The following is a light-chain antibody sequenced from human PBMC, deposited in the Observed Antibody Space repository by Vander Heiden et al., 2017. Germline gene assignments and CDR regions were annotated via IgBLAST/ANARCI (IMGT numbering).Light chain of an antibody. CDR3: QQSYNTPWA. CDR1: QSISSY. Sequence: VGDRVTITCRASQSISSYLNWYQQKPGKAPKLLIYAASSLQSGVPSRFSGSGSGTDFILTISSLQPEDFATYYCQQSYNTPWAFGQGTKVEIK. J-gene: IGKJ1*01. CDR2: AAS. V-gene: IGKV1-39*01.